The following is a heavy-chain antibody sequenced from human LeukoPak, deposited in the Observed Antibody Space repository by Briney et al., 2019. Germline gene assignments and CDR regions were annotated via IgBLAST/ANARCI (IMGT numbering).Heavy chain of an antibody. Sequence: GGSLRLSCAASGFTFSSYSMNWVRQAPGKGLEWVSYISSSSSTIYYADSVKGRFTISRDNAKNSLYLQMNSLRDEDTAVYYCAREGAGYCSSTSCYSSQFDYWGQGTLVTVSS. D-gene: IGHD2-2*01. V-gene: IGHV3-48*02. CDR3: AREGAGYCSSTSCYSSQFDY. CDR2: ISSSSSTI. J-gene: IGHJ4*02. CDR1: GFTFSSYS.